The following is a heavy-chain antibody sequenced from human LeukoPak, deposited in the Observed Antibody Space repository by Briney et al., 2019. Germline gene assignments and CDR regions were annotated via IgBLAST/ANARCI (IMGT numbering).Heavy chain of an antibody. CDR2: INPNSGGT. J-gene: IGHJ4*02. D-gene: IGHD3-10*01. CDR1: GYTVTGYH. CDR3: AGDMVRGVILRRVLEY. V-gene: IGHV1-2*02. Sequence: ASMKVSCKASGYTVTGYHMHWVRQAPGQGLEWMGWINPNSGGTNYAQKFQGRDTMTRDTSINTAYMELSRLRSDDTAVYYCAGDMVRGVILRRVLEYWGQGTLVTVSS.